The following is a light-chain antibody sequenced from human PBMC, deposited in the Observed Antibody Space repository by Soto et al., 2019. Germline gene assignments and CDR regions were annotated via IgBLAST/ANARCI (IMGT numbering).Light chain of an antibody. Sequence: DIQMTQSPSSLPASVGDRVTITCRASQSISTYLNWYQQKVGKAPKLLIYDASSLQRGVPSRFSGSGSGTDFTLTISSLQPEYFATYYCQQSYSTPRTFGQGTKLEIK. CDR2: DAS. J-gene: IGKJ2*02. CDR3: QQSYSTPRT. CDR1: QSISTY. V-gene: IGKV1-39*01.